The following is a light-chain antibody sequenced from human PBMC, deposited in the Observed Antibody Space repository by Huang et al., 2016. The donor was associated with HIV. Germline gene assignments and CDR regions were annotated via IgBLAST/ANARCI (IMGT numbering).Light chain of an antibody. CDR1: QSIRNRY. CDR3: QQYGSSSYT. V-gene: IGKV3D-20*01. CDR2: DAS. Sequence: EIVLTQSPATLSLSPGERATLSCRATQSIRNRYLAWFQQKHGLAPRLLIYDASNRATGIPDRFSGGGSGTDFTLTISRLEPEDFAVYYCQQYGSSSYTFGQGTKLELK. J-gene: IGKJ2*01.